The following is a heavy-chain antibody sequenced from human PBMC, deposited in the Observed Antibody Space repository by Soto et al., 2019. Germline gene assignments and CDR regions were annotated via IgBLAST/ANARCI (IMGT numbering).Heavy chain of an antibody. V-gene: IGHV4-34*01. CDR3: AREPLGYCSSTSCYDHGWADY. Sequence: SETLSLTCAVYGGSFSGYYWSWIRQPPGKGLEWIGEINHSGSTNYNPSLKSRVTISVDTSKNQFSLKLCSVTAADTAVYYCAREPLGYCSSTSCYDHGWADYWGQGTLVTVSS. CDR2: INHSGST. J-gene: IGHJ4*02. D-gene: IGHD2-2*01. CDR1: GGSFSGYY.